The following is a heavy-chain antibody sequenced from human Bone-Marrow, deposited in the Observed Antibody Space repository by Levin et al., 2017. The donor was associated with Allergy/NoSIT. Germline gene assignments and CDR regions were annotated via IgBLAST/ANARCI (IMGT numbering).Heavy chain of an antibody. V-gene: IGHV3-73*01. CDR1: GFTFSGSA. CDR3: TRRVGHSSSWQNDY. D-gene: IGHD6-13*01. J-gene: IGHJ4*02. CDR2: IRSKANSYAT. Sequence: KVSCAASGFTFSGSAMHWVRQASGKGLEWVGRIRSKANSYATAYAASVKGRFTISRDDSKNTAYLQMNSLKTEDTAVYYCTRRVGHSSSWQNDYWGQGTLVTVSS.